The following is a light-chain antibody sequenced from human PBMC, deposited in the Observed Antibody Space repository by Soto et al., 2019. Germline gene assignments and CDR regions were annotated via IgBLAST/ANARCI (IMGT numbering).Light chain of an antibody. CDR3: QQSYSTSPT. CDR2: AAS. Sequence: DIQMPQSPSSLSASVGDRVTITCGASQGISTYLNWYQHKPGKAPKLLIYAASSLQSGVPSRFSGSGSETDFTLTISSLQPEDFATYYCQQSYSTSPTFGQGTKV. CDR1: QGISTY. V-gene: IGKV1-39*01. J-gene: IGKJ1*01.